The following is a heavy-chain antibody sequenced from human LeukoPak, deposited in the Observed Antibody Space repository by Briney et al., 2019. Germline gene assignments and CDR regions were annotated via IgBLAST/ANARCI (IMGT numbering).Heavy chain of an antibody. Sequence: AASVKVSCKASAYNFLFTGIYIRWVRQAPGQGLEWMGRIDPTNGITNYARKFEDRVTVTRDTSISTAYMEMNSLTSDDTAVYYCARYRDGLDYWGQGTLVTVSS. CDR3: ARYRDGLDY. D-gene: IGHD3-16*02. V-gene: IGHV1-2*06. J-gene: IGHJ4*02. CDR1: AYNFLFTGIY. CDR2: IDPTNGIT.